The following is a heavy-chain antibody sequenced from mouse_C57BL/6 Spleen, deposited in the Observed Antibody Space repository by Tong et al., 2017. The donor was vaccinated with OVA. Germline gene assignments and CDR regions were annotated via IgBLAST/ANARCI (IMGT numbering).Heavy chain of an antibody. Sequence: VQLQESGPGLVAPSQSLSITCTVSGFSLTSYGVHWVRQPPGKGLEWLGVIWAGGSTNYNSALMSRLSIRKDNSKSQVFLKMNSLQTDDTAMYYCAREDYGNYGAWFAYWGQGTLVTVSA. CDR1: GFSLTSYG. J-gene: IGHJ3*01. D-gene: IGHD2-1*01. CDR3: AREDYGNYGAWFAY. CDR2: IWAGGST. V-gene: IGHV2-9*02.